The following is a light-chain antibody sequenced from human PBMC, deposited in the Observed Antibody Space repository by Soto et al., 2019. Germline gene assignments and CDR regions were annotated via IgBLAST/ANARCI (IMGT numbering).Light chain of an antibody. CDR2: GNS. J-gene: IGLJ3*02. CDR1: SSNIGAGSD. Sequence: QSVLTQPPSVSGAPGQRVTISCTGSSSNIGAGSDVHWYQQLPGTAPKLLIYGNSNRPSGVPDRFSGSKSGTSASLAITGRQAEDEADYYCQSYDSSLSGSWVFGGGTKLTVL. V-gene: IGLV1-40*01. CDR3: QSYDSSLSGSWV.